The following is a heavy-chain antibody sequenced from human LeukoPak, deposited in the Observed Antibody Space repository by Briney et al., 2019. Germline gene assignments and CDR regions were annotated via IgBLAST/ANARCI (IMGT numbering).Heavy chain of an antibody. CDR2: IIPIFGTA. Sequence: SVKVSCKASGGTFSSYAISWVRQAPGQGLEWMGGIIPIFGTANYAQKFQGRVTMTRDTSISTAYMELSRLRSDDTAVYYCARGRMVRGVKLHFDYWGQGTLVTVSS. V-gene: IGHV1-69*05. J-gene: IGHJ4*02. CDR1: GGTFSSYA. D-gene: IGHD3-10*01. CDR3: ARGRMVRGVKLHFDY.